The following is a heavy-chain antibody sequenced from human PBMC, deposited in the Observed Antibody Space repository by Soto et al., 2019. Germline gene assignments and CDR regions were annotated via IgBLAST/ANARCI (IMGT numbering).Heavy chain of an antibody. CDR3: ARDMAYCGGDCYSNWFDP. CDR1: GYTFTSYG. D-gene: IGHD2-21*02. Sequence: APVKVSCKASGYTFTSYGISWVRQAPGQGLEWMGWISAYNGNTNYAQKLQGRVTMTTDTSTSTAYMELRSLRSGDTAVYYCARDMAYCGGDCYSNWFDPWGQGTLVTVSS. CDR2: ISAYNGNT. V-gene: IGHV1-18*01. J-gene: IGHJ5*02.